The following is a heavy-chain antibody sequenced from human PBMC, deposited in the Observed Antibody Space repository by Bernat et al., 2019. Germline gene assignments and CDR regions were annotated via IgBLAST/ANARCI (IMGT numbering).Heavy chain of an antibody. V-gene: IGHV4-30-2*01. Sequence: QLQLQESVSGLVKSSQTLSLTCAVSGGSISSGGYSWSWIRQPSGKGLEWIGYIYHSGSTYYNPSLKSRVTISVNRSKNQCSLELSTVTSADTAVYYCARVKGPYYDSSGYPDYWGQGTLVTVSS. J-gene: IGHJ4*02. D-gene: IGHD3-22*01. CDR2: IYHSGST. CDR1: GGSISSGGYS. CDR3: ARVKGPYYDSSGYPDY.